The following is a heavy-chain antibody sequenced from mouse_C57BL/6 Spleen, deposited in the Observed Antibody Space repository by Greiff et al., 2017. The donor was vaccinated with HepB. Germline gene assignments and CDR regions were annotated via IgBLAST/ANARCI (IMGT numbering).Heavy chain of an antibody. CDR3: TRWGRYSNYFDY. J-gene: IGHJ2*01. CDR1: GYTFTDYE. Sequence: VKLMESGAELVRPGASVTLSCKASGYTFTDYEMHWVKQTPVHGLEWIGAIDPETGGTAYNQKFKGKAILTADKSSSTAYMELCSLTSEDSAVYYCTRWGRYSNYFDYWGQGTTLTVSS. V-gene: IGHV1-15*01. D-gene: IGHD2-5*01. CDR2: IDPETGGT.